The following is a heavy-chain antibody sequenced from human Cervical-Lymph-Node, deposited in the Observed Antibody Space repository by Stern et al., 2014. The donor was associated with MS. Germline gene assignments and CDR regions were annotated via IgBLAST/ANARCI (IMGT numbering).Heavy chain of an antibody. V-gene: IGHV3-23*04. D-gene: IGHD6-19*01. J-gene: IGHJ4*02. CDR2: IRGRGGST. CDR3: AKEGILVASFDY. CDR1: GFTFSNYA. Sequence: VQLVESGGGLVQPGGSLRLSCAASGFTFSNYAMSWVRQAPGKGLEWVSGIRGRGGSTYYADSVQGRFTISRDNSKNTLYLQMNSLRADDTAVYYCAKEGILVASFDYWGQGTLVTVSS.